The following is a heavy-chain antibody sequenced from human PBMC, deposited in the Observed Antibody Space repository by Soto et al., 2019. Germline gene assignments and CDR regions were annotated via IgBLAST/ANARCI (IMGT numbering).Heavy chain of an antibody. V-gene: IGHV1-18*01. CDR3: VMVDNYVTPTPQDV. D-gene: IGHD3-16*01. J-gene: IGHJ6*02. CDR1: GYIFVNYG. Sequence: QVQLVQSGDEVKKPGASVKVSCKASGYIFVNYGIAWVRQAPRQGLEWMGWISPYTGNTHSASKVQGRLTMTTDTSTSKAYMDLGSLTADDTAVYYCVMVDNYVTPTPQDVWGQGTTVTVSS. CDR2: ISPYTGNT.